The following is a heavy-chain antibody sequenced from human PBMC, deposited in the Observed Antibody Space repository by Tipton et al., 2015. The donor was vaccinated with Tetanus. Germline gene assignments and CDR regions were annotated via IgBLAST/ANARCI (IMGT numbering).Heavy chain of an antibody. D-gene: IGHD2-8*01. J-gene: IGHJ5*02. CDR3: ARDHRLSASYAGWFDP. CDR1: GGSISSGGYY. CDR2: IYSSGST. Sequence: TLSLTCTVSGGSISSGGYYWSWIRQPPGKGLEWIGNIYSSGSTYYNPSLKSRVTISVDTSRNQFSLRLKSVTPADTAMYYCARDHRLSASYAGWFDPWGQGPLVTVSS. V-gene: IGHV4-61*08.